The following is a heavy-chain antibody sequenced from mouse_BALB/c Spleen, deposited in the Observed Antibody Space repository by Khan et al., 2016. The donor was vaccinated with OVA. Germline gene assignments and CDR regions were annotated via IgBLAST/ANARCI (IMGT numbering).Heavy chain of an antibody. D-gene: IGHD2-13*01. V-gene: IGHV2-2*02. J-gene: IGHJ1*03. CDR3: ARNGDYVHWYFDV. Sequence: VQLKQSGPGLVQPSQSLSITCTVSGFSLTSYGVHWVRQSPGKGLEWLGVIGSGGTTDYNAAFISRLSISKDNSKGQVFFKMNSLKANDTAIYYCARNGDYVHWYFDVWGTGTTVTVSS. CDR1: GFSLTSYG. CDR2: IGSGGTT.